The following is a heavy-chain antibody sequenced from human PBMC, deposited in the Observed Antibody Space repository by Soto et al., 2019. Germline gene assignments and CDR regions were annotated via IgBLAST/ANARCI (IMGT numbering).Heavy chain of an antibody. J-gene: IGHJ6*02. D-gene: IGHD6-25*01. Sequence: GASVKVSCAASGFTFSSYWMHWVRQAPGKGLVWVSRINSDGSSTSYADSVKGRFTISRDNAKNTLYLQMNSLRAEDTAVYYCARCAARTYYYGMDVWGQGTTVTVSS. CDR2: INSDGSST. V-gene: IGHV3-74*01. CDR1: GFTFSSYW. CDR3: ARCAARTYYYGMDV.